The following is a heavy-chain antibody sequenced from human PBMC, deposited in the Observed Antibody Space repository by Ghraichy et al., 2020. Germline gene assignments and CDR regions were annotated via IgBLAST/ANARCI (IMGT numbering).Heavy chain of an antibody. CDR2: IKHDGTEK. D-gene: IGHD2-21*01. J-gene: IGHJ4*02. CDR1: GFTISTSW. Sequence: GGSLRLSCAASGFTISTSWVTWVRQAPGEGLEWVATIKHDGTEKFYVDSVKGRFSISRDSAQNSLYLQMNSLRAEDTAVYYCAKDDSAYGGQGTLVIVSS. V-gene: IGHV3-7*03. CDR3: AKDDSAY.